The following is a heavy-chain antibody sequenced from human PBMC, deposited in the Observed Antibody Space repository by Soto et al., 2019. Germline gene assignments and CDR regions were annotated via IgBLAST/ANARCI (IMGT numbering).Heavy chain of an antibody. J-gene: IGHJ4*02. Sequence: QVQLVQSGGGLVKPGGSVRLSCAASGFTFSSSYMSWIRQAPGKGLEWVSYISSSGASMYYADSVKGRFTISRDNGNNSLYLQMNGLRAEDTAVYYCARGGFNYANWGQGTLVTVTS. CDR3: ARGGFNYAN. CDR2: ISSSGASM. V-gene: IGHV3-11*01. D-gene: IGHD5-18*01. CDR1: GFTFSSSY.